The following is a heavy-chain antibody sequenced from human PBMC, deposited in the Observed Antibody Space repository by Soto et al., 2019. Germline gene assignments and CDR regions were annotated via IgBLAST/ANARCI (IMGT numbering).Heavy chain of an antibody. J-gene: IGHJ4*02. CDR2: INHSGST. Sequence: QVQLQQWGAGRLKPSETLSLTCAVYGGSFSGYYWTWIRQPPGTGLEWIGEINHSGSTNYNPSLNSRAAISVDTSRSQFSLRLTSMSAGDAAVYYCARDKITDHCDYWGLGSLVTVSS. CDR3: ARDKITDHCDY. CDR1: GGSFSGYY. V-gene: IGHV4-34*01. D-gene: IGHD3-10*01.